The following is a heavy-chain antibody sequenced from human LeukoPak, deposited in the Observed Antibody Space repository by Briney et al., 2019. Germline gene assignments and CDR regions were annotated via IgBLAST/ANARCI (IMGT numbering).Heavy chain of an antibody. J-gene: IGHJ4*02. D-gene: IGHD2-21*01. Sequence: PGGSLRLSCAASGFTFSRSWMCLVRQAPGKGLEWVANIKQDGTSKYYVDSVMGRFTISRDNAENSVYLQMNSLSAGDTAVYYCARHGDYCFDLWGPGTRVTVSS. CDR1: GFTFSRSW. CDR3: ARHGDYCFDL. CDR2: IKQDGTSK. V-gene: IGHV3-7*02.